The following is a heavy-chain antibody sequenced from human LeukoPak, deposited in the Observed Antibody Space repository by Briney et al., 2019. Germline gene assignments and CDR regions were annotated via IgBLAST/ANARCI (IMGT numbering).Heavy chain of an antibody. CDR3: ASLLGYCSGNRCPSPANYYYYMDV. Sequence: SETLSLTCAVSGGSIRSNYYWGWIRQPPGKGLEWIGSIYYSGNTYYNPSLKSRVTMSIDTSKNQFSLKVNSVTAADTAVYYCASLLGYCSGNRCPSPANYYYYMDVWGKGTTVTVSS. CDR2: IYYSGNT. J-gene: IGHJ6*03. D-gene: IGHD2-15*01. V-gene: IGHV4-39*07. CDR1: GGSIRSNYY.